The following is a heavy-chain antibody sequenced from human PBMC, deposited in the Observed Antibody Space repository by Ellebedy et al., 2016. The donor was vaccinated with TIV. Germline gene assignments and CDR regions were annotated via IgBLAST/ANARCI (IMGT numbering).Heavy chain of an antibody. J-gene: IGHJ4*02. CDR2: ICGGLHYL. CDR1: GFTFKNFS. Sequence: GESLKISCTASGFTFKNFSLNWVRQAPGKGLEWVASICGGLHYLSYAESVRGRFTISRDNDRNCLFLQMNSLRDEDTAVYYCARDRGERGLLSYFDDWGQGTLVTVSS. V-gene: IGHV3-21*01. D-gene: IGHD3-16*01. CDR3: ARDRGERGLLSYFDD.